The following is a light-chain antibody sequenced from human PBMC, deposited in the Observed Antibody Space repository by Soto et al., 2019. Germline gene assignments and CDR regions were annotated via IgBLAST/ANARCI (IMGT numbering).Light chain of an antibody. Sequence: EVVMTQSPATLSVSPGERATLSCRASQSLSNNLAWYQQKPGQAPRLLIYGASTRATGIPARFSGSGSGTEFTLTISSLQSEDFGVYYCQQYNVWPPYTFGQGTKLEIK. CDR1: QSLSNN. V-gene: IGKV3-15*01. J-gene: IGKJ2*01. CDR3: QQYNVWPPYT. CDR2: GAS.